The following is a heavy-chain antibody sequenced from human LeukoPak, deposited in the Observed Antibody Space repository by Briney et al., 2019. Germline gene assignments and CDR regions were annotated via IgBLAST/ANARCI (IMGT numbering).Heavy chain of an antibody. J-gene: IGHJ1*01. Sequence: PGRSLRLSCAASGFTFSSYGMHWVRQAPGKGLEWVAVISYDGSNKYYADSVKGRFTISRDNSKNTLYLPMNSLRAEDTAVYYGSRDGDFQHWGQGTLVTVSS. V-gene: IGHV3-30*03. CDR1: GFTFSSYG. CDR3: SRDGDFQH. CDR2: ISYDGSNK. D-gene: IGHD3-16*01.